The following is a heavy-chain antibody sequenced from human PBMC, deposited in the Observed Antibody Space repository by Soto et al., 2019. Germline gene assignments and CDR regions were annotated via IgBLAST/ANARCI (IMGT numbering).Heavy chain of an antibody. CDR2: IYYSGVT. CDR1: GDSISTYN. D-gene: IGHD5-12*01. V-gene: IGHV4-59*01. Sequence: PSETLSLTCTVSGDSISTYNWGWIRQPPGKGLEWIGCIYYSGVTNYNPSLKSRVTISVDTPKNQLSLKLNSVTAADTAVYYCARVAADIASWLDPWGQGTLVTV. CDR3: ARVAADIASWLDP. J-gene: IGHJ5*02.